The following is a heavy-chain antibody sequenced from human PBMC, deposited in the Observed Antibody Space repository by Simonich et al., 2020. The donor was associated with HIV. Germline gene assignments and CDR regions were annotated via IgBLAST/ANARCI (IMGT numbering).Heavy chain of an antibody. Sequence: QVQLVRSGAEVKKPGASVKVSCKASSYTFTSYGISWVRQAPGQGLEGMGWISAYKGNTNYAQKRQGRVTMTTDTSTSTAYMELRSLRSDDTAVYYCARGTYSGYDWNWFDPWGQGTLVTVSS. J-gene: IGHJ5*02. CDR1: SYTFTSYG. CDR3: ARGTYSGYDWNWFDP. V-gene: IGHV1-18*01. D-gene: IGHD5-12*01. CDR2: ISAYKGNT.